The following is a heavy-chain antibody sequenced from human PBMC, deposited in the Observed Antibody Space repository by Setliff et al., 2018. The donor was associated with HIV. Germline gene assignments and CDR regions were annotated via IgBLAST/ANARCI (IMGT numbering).Heavy chain of an antibody. V-gene: IGHV3-21*01. Sequence: GGSLRLSCAASGFTFSSYTINWVRQVPGKGLEWVSSITSTGRYIYYEDSLKGRFTISRDNAKNSLYLQMNSLRAEDTAVYYCARARGSPTSYFDYWGQGTLVTVSS. D-gene: IGHD1-26*01. CDR2: ITSTGRYI. CDR1: GFTFSSYT. CDR3: ARARGSPTSYFDY. J-gene: IGHJ4*02.